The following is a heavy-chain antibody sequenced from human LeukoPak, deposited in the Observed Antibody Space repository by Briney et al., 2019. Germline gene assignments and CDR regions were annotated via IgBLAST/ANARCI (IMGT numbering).Heavy chain of an antibody. V-gene: IGHV3-66*02. CDR3: LREGAYSSPDY. D-gene: IGHD6-19*01. Sequence: PGGSLRLSCAASGLTVSSNYMNWVRQAPGKGLEWVSVIYRDESTYHADSVKGRFTISRDNSKNTLYLQMNSLRAEDTAVYYCLREGAYSSPDYWGQGTLVTVSS. J-gene: IGHJ4*02. CDR2: IYRDEST. CDR1: GLTVSSNY.